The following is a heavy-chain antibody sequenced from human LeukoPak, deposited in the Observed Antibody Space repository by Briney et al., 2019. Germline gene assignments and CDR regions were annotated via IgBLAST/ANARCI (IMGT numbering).Heavy chain of an antibody. CDR1: GFTFSSYG. D-gene: IGHD6-19*01. V-gene: IGHV3-33*01. Sequence: GGSLRLSCAASGFTFSSYGMHWVRQAPGKGLEWVAVIWYDGSNKYYADSVKGRFTISRDNSKNTLYLQMNSLRAEDTAVYYCARELDSSGWYGYYYGMDVWGQGTTVTVSS. J-gene: IGHJ6*02. CDR3: ARELDSSGWYGYYYGMDV. CDR2: IWYDGSNK.